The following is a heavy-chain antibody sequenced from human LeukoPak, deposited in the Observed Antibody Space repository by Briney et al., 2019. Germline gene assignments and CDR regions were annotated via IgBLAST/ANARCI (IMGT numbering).Heavy chain of an antibody. Sequence: GESLRISCKGSGYSFTSYWIGWVRQMPGKGLEWMGIIYPGDSDTRYSPSFQGQVTISADKSISTAYLQWSSLKASDTAMYYCARRYYGSGSYYNWFDPWGQGTLVTVSS. CDR1: GYSFTSYW. V-gene: IGHV5-51*01. CDR3: ARRYYGSGSYYNWFDP. J-gene: IGHJ5*02. D-gene: IGHD3-10*01. CDR2: IYPGDSDT.